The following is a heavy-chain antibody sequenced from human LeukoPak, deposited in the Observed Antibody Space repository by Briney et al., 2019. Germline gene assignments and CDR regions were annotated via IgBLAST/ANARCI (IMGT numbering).Heavy chain of an antibody. Sequence: SVKVSCTASGGTFSSYAISWVRQAPGQGPEWMGGIIPIFGTANYAQKFQGRVTITADESTSTAYMELSSLRSEDTAVYYCARAPLGDDSSGYYLYYFDYWGQGTLVTVSS. V-gene: IGHV1-69*13. J-gene: IGHJ4*02. CDR1: GGTFSSYA. CDR3: ARAPLGDDSSGYYLYYFDY. D-gene: IGHD3-22*01. CDR2: IIPIFGTA.